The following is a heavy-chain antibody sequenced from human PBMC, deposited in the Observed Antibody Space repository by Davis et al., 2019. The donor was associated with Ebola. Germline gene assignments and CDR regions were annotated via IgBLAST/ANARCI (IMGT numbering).Heavy chain of an antibody. J-gene: IGHJ2*01. D-gene: IGHD4-17*01. V-gene: IGHV3-66*04. Sequence: GGSLRLSCAASGLTVSSTYMNWVRQAPEKGLEWIAVLYSGGSAYYADSVRGRFTISRDNAKNTLYLQMNSLRAEDTAMYYCARHVYGDFWYFDLWGRGTRVTVSS. CDR2: LYSGGSA. CDR3: ARHVYGDFWYFDL. CDR1: GLTVSSTY.